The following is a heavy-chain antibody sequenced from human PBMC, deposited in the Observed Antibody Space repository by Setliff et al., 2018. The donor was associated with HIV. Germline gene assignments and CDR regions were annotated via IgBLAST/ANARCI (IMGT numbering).Heavy chain of an antibody. V-gene: IGHV1-69*13. CDR2: IIPIFGTT. CDR1: GYTFSTYP. J-gene: IGHJ6*03. D-gene: IGHD3-22*01. Sequence: VKVSCKASGYTFSTYPISWVRQAPGQGLEWMGGIIPIFGTTHYAQKFQGRVTVTADESTSTAYMQLSSLRSDDTAVYYCARGRNYDSSGYGDYYYYMDVWGKGTTVTVS. CDR3: ARGRNYDSSGYGDYYYYMDV.